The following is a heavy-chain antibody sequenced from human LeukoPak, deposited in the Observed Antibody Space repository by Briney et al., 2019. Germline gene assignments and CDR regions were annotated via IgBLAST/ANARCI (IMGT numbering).Heavy chain of an antibody. CDR1: GGSISSGGYY. J-gene: IGHJ4*02. V-gene: IGHV4-31*03. Sequence: TLSLTCTVSGGSISSGGYYWSWIRQHPGKGLEWIGYIYYSGSTYYNPSLKSRVTISVDTSKNQFSLKLSSVTAADTAVYYCAREATESGYPYYVDYWGQGILVTVSS. D-gene: IGHD5-12*01. CDR2: IYYSGST. CDR3: AREATESGYPYYVDY.